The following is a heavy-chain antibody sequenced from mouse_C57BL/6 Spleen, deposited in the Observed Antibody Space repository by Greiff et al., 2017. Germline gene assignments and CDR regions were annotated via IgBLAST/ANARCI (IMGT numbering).Heavy chain of an antibody. CDR1: GFTFSDFY. CDR2: SRNKANDYTT. J-gene: IGHJ3*01. D-gene: IGHD4-1*01. CDR3: ARDATGIWFAY. V-gene: IGHV7-1*01. Sequence: EVMLVESGGGLVQSGRSLRLSCATSGFTFSDFYMEWVRQAPGKGLEWIAASRNKANDYTTEYSASVKGRFIVSRDTSQSILYLQMNALRAEDTAIYYCARDATGIWFAYWGQGTLVTVSA.